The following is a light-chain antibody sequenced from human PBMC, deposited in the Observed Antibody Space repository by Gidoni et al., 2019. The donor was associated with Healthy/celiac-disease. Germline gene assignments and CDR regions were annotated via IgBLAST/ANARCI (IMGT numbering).Light chain of an antibody. Sequence: DIVMPHSPLSLPVPPGEPASISCRSSQSLLHSNGYNSLAWYLQKPGQSPQLLISVGSNWDSGVPERCSGSGAGTDFTLKISRVEDEDVGDYYCMQALQTWTFGQGTKVEIK. CDR3: MQALQTWT. CDR1: QSLLHSNGYNS. J-gene: IGKJ1*01. V-gene: IGKV2-28*01. CDR2: VGS.